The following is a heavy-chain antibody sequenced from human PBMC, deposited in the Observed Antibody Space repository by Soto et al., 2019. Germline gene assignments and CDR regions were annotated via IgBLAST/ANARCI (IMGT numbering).Heavy chain of an antibody. J-gene: IGHJ4*02. V-gene: IGHV3-30*18. CDR1: GFTFSSYG. CDR2: ISYDGRNK. Sequence: QVQLQESGGGVVQPGRSLRLSCTASGFTFSSYGMHWVRQAPGKGLEWVAVISYDGRNKFYADSVKGRFTISRDNSKNTFDLQMNSLRGEDSALYYCAKDRHDWNRIGYFDYWGQGTLVTVSA. CDR3: AKDRHDWNRIGYFDY. D-gene: IGHD1-1*01.